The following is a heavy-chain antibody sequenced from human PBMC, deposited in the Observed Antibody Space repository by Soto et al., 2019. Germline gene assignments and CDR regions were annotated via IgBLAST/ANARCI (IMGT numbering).Heavy chain of an antibody. V-gene: IGHV3-30*18. CDR2: ISYDGSNK. J-gene: IGHJ6*02. Sequence: SLRLSCAASGFTFSSYGMHWVRQAPGKGLEWVAVISYDGSNKYYADSVKGRFTISRDNSKNTLYLQMNSLRAEDTAVYYCAKAKQGGDYGMDVWGQGTTVTVSS. CDR1: GFTFSSYG. CDR3: AKAKQGGDYGMDV. D-gene: IGHD4-17*01.